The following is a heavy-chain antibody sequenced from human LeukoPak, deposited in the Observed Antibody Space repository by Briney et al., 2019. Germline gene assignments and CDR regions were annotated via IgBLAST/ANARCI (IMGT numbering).Heavy chain of an antibody. V-gene: IGHV3-23*01. CDR3: AKLGIVVVPAANNNWFDP. J-gene: IGHJ5*02. Sequence: GGSLRLSCAASGFTFSSYAMSWVRQAPGKGLEWVSAISGSGGSTYYADSVEGRFTISRDNSKNTLYLQMNSLRAEDTAVYYCAKLGIVVVPAANNNWFDPWGQGTLVTVSS. CDR1: GFTFSSYA. D-gene: IGHD2-2*01. CDR2: ISGSGGST.